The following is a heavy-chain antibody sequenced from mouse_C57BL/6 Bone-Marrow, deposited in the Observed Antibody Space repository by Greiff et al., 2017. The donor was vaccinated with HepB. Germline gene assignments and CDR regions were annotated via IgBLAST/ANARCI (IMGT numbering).Heavy chain of an antibody. CDR1: GFNIKNTY. Sequence: VQLQQSVAELVRPGASVKLSCTASGFNIKNTYMHWVKQRPEQGLEWIGRIDPANGNTKYAPKFQGKATITADKSSNTAYLQLSSLTSEDTAIYYGARGPTVVATPLDYWGQGTTLTVSS. CDR3: ARGPTVVATPLDY. D-gene: IGHD1-1*01. V-gene: IGHV14-3*01. J-gene: IGHJ2*01. CDR2: IDPANGNT.